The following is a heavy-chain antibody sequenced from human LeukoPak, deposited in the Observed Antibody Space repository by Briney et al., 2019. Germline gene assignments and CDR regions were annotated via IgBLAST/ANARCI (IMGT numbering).Heavy chain of an antibody. V-gene: IGHV1-46*01. CDR3: ARDLGGINWFDT. Sequence: ASVKVSCKASGYTFISYYMHWVRQVPGQGLEWMGIINPSGGGTSYAQKFQGRVTMTSDTSTSTVYMELSSLRSEDTAVYYCARDLGGINWFDTWGQGTLVTVSS. J-gene: IGHJ5*02. CDR2: INPSGGGT. CDR1: GYTFISYY. D-gene: IGHD2-15*01.